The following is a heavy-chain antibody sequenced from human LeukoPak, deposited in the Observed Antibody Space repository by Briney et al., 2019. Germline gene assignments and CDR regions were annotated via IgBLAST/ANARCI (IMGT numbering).Heavy chain of an antibody. J-gene: IGHJ5*02. Sequence: SESLSLTCAVYGGSFSGYYWSWIRQPPGKGLEWIGYIYYSGSTFYNPSFKSRVTISVDTSKNQSSLKLSSVTAADTAVNYCARATYYGHWFDPWGQGTLVTVSS. D-gene: IGHD3-3*01. CDR1: GGSFSGYY. CDR3: ARATYYGHWFDP. CDR2: IYYSGST. V-gene: IGHV4-34*09.